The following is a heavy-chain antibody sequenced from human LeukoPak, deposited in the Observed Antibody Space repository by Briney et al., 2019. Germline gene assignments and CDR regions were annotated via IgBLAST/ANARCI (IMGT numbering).Heavy chain of an antibody. D-gene: IGHD3-10*01. CDR1: GDSVSSNSAA. V-gene: IGHV6-1*01. CDR2: TYYRSKWYN. J-gene: IGHJ6*03. CDR3: AREGSGSPPRYYYYYMDV. Sequence: SQTLSLTCAISGDSVSSNSAAWNWIRQSPSRGLEWLGRTYYRSKWYNDYAVSVKSRITINPDTSKNQFSLQLNSVTPEDTAVYYCAREGSGSPPRYYYYYMDVWGKGTTVTISS.